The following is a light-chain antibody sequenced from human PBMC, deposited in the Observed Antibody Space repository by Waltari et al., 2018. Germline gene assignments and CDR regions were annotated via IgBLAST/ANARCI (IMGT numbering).Light chain of an antibody. CDR3: QQYDNLPIFT. CDR2: DEC. J-gene: IGKJ3*01. CDR1: QDISNY. Sequence: DMQMTQSPSSLSASVGDRVTTTCQASQDISNYLNWYQQKPGKAPKLLIYDECNLETEVPSRFSGSGSGTDVTFTISSLQPEDIATYYCQQYDNLPIFTFGPGTKVDIK. V-gene: IGKV1-33*01.